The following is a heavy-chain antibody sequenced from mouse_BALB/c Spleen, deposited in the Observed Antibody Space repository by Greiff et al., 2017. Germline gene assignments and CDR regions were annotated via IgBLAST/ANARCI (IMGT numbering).Heavy chain of an antibody. Sequence: QVQLQQSGPGLVQPSQSLSITCTVSGFSLTSYGVHWVRQSPGKGLEWLGVIWSGGSTDYNAAFISRLSISKDNSKSQVFFKMNSLQANDTAIYYCARNHVTTAPWFAYWGQGTLVTVSA. V-gene: IGHV2-2*02. CDR2: IWSGGST. J-gene: IGHJ3*01. CDR3: ARNHVTTAPWFAY. CDR1: GFSLTSYG. D-gene: IGHD1-2*01.